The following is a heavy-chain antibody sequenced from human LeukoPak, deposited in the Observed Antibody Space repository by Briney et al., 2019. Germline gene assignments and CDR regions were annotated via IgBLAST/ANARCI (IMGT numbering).Heavy chain of an antibody. CDR3: ARAGYGDYYWFDP. D-gene: IGHD4-17*01. CDR2: IDNTGST. CDR1: DDSILSYY. J-gene: IGHJ5*02. V-gene: IGHV4-4*07. Sequence: SETLSLTCTVSDDSILSYYWSWIRQPAGKGPEWIGHIDNTGSTNYNPSLKSRVTISVDTSKNQFSLKLSSVTAADTAVYYCARAGYGDYYWFDPWGQGTLVTVSS.